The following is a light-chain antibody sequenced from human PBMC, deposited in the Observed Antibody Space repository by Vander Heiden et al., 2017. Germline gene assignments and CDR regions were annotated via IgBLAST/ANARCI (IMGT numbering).Light chain of an antibody. V-gene: IGKV1-39*01. CDR2: AAS. Sequence: DIQMTQSPSSLSASVGDRVTITCRASQSISSYLNWYQQKPGKAPKLLIYAASSLQSGVPSRFSASGSGTDFTLTISSLQPEDFATYYCQRSDSTPLTFGHGTKVDIK. CDR3: QRSDSTPLT. CDR1: QSISSY. J-gene: IGKJ3*01.